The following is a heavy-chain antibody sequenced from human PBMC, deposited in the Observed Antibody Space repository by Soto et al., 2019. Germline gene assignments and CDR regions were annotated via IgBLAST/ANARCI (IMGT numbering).Heavy chain of an antibody. V-gene: IGHV3-23*01. CDR1: SLSFGNYP. Sequence: GGSLRLSCAASSLSFGNYPMSWVRQAPGKGLEWVSAISGSGGSTYYADSVKGRFTISRDISRNTLYLQMNSLRAEDTAVYYCVRENYYYVMDGWGQGTTVTVSS. J-gene: IGHJ6*02. CDR3: VRENYYYVMDG. CDR2: ISGSGGST.